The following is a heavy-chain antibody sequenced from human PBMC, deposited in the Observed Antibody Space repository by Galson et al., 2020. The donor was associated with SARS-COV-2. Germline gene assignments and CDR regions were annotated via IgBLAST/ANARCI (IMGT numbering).Heavy chain of an antibody. D-gene: IGHD3-10*01. CDR1: GFTFSSYA. CDR3: AKDKEGMGPETLLWFGELFLGGMDV. Sequence: GGSLRLSCAASGFTFSSYAMSWVRQAPGKGLEWVSAISGSGGSTHYADSVKGRFTISRDNSKNTLYLQMNSLRAEDTAVYYCAKDKEGMGPETLLWFGELFLGGMDVWGQGTTVTVSS. CDR2: ISGSGGST. J-gene: IGHJ6*02. V-gene: IGHV3-23*01.